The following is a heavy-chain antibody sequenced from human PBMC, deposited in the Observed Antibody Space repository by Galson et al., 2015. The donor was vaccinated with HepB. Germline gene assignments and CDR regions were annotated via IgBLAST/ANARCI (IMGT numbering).Heavy chain of an antibody. V-gene: IGHV1-2*02. D-gene: IGHD3-3*01. CDR1: GYTFTGYY. J-gene: IGHJ4*02. Sequence: SCKASGYTFTGYYMHWVRQAPGQGLEWMGWINPNSVGTNYAQKFQRRVTMTRDKSISTAYMDLSRLRSDDTAVYYCARVNTIFGVVNSYYFDYWGQGTLVTVSS. CDR3: ARVNTIFGVVNSYYFDY. CDR2: INPNSVGT.